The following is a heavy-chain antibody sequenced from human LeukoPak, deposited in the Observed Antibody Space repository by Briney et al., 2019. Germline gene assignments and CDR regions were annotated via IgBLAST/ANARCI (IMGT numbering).Heavy chain of an antibody. Sequence: GGSLRLSCAASGFTFRSFGMHWVRQAPGKGLEWVAVASYDGTNNYYADSVKGRFTISRDNSKNTLYLQMSSLRAEDTAVYYCVKCGPTTVTTCGAFDIWGQGTMVTVSS. V-gene: IGHV3-30*18. CDR2: ASYDGTNN. CDR1: GFTFRSFG. J-gene: IGHJ3*02. CDR3: VKCGPTTVTTCGAFDI. D-gene: IGHD4-17*01.